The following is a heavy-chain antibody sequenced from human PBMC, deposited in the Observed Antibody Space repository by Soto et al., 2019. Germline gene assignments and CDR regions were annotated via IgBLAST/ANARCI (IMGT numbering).Heavy chain of an antibody. CDR2: VNHSGST. V-gene: IGHV4-34*01. Sequence: PLQTLSLTCAVCGGSFSGYYWGWVRQPPGKGLEGIGEVNHSGSTYYNPSLESRVTISVDKSKNQFSLKLMSLSAADTAVYYCARLEGLATISYYFDYWGQGALVTVSS. J-gene: IGHJ4*02. CDR3: ARLEGLATISYYFDY. D-gene: IGHD3-9*01. CDR1: GGSFSGYY.